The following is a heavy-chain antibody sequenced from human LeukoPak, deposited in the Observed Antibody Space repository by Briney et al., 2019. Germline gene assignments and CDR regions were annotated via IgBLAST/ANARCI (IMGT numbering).Heavy chain of an antibody. CDR2: ISSSGSTI. CDR3: VIVAGTNAFAI. CDR1: GFTFISYE. Sequence: GGSLLLSCAASGFTFISYEMNWLRQAPAKGLEWVSYISSSGSTIYYAGSVKGRFTISRDNAKNSLYLQMNSLRAEDTPVYYCVIVAGTNAFAIWGQGTMVTVSS. D-gene: IGHD6-19*01. V-gene: IGHV3-48*03. J-gene: IGHJ3*02.